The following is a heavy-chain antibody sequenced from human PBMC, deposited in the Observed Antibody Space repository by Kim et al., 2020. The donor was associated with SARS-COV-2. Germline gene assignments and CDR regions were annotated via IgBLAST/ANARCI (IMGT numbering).Heavy chain of an antibody. CDR2: IYYSGST. CDR1: GGSISSSSYY. D-gene: IGHD6-19*01. J-gene: IGHJ4*02. Sequence: SETLSLTCTVSGGSISSSSYYWGWIRQPPGKGLEWIGSIYYSGSTYYNPSLKSRVTISVDTSTNQFSLKLSSVTAADTAVYYCARHVEGRAVAGPFDYWGQGTLVTVSS. V-gene: IGHV4-39*01. CDR3: ARHVEGRAVAGPFDY.